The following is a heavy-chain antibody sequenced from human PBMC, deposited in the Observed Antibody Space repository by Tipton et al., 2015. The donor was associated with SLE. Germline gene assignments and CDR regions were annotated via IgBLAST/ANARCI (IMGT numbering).Heavy chain of an antibody. CDR2: IYHSGST. D-gene: IGHD3-3*01. CDR3: ARGKDYDFWSGYYRRDASDI. J-gene: IGHJ3*02. V-gene: IGHV4-4*02. CDR1: GGSISSSNW. Sequence: TLSLTCAVSGGSISSSNWWSWVRKPPGKGLEWIGEIYHSGSTNYNPSLKSRVTISVDKSKNQFSLKLSSVTAADTAVYYCARGKDYDFWSGYYRRDASDIWGQVTMVTVSS.